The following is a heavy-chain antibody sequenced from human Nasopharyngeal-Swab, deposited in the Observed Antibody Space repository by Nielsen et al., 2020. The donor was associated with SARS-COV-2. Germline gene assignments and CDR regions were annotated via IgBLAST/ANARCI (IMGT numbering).Heavy chain of an antibody. D-gene: IGHD4-17*01. CDR2: ISGDSSYI. CDR3: ARDQGQGMTTVNRGYDS. J-gene: IGHJ4*02. Sequence: WIRQPPGKGLEWVSSISGDSSYIYVADSVKGRFTISRDNARNSPHLEMNNLRVEDTAIYYCARDQGQGMTTVNRGYDSWGQGVLVTVSS. V-gene: IGHV3-21*01.